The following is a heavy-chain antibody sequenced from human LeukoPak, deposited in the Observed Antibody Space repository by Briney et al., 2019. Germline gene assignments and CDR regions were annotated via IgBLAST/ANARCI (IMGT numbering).Heavy chain of an antibody. J-gene: IGHJ4*02. Sequence: GGSLRLSCAASGFIFSSYAMSWVRQAPGKGLEWVSAISGSGASTYYADSVKGRFTISRDNSKNTLYLQMNSLRAEDTALYYCAKRDGYNSNYFDYWGQGTLVTVSS. CDR3: AKRDGYNSNYFDY. D-gene: IGHD5-24*01. V-gene: IGHV3-23*01. CDR2: ISGSGAST. CDR1: GFIFSSYA.